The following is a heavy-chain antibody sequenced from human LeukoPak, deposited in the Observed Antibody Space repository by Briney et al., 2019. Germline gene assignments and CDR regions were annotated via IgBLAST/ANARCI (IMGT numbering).Heavy chain of an antibody. CDR1: GFTFSSYA. D-gene: IGHD4-17*01. CDR2: ISGSGGST. J-gene: IGHJ5*02. CDR3: AKDLIQDDGDFPNWFDP. Sequence: HPGGSLRLSCAASGFTFSSYAMSWVRQAPGKGLEWVSAISGSGGSTYYADSVKGRFTISRDNSKNTLYLQMNSLRAEDTAVYYCAKDLIQDDGDFPNWFDPWGQGTLVTVSS. V-gene: IGHV3-23*01.